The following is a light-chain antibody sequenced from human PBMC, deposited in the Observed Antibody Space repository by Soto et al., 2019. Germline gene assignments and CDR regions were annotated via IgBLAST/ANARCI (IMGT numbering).Light chain of an antibody. V-gene: IGKV3-20*01. J-gene: IGKJ1*01. Sequence: EIVLTQSPGTLSLSPGERATLSCRARQSVSSNYLAWYQQKPGQPPRLLIYGASNRATAIPDRFSGSGSGTDFTLTISRLEPEDFAVYYCQQYGRTFGQGTKVEIK. CDR2: GAS. CDR1: QSVSSNY. CDR3: QQYGRT.